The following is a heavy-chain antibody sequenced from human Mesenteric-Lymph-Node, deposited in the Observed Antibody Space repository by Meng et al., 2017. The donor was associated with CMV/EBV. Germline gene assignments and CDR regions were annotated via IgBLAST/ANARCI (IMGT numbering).Heavy chain of an antibody. CDR2: IYSGGST. CDR1: GFTVISNY. Sequence: GESLKISCAASGFTVISNYMNWVRQAPRKGLEWVSVIYSGGSTYYADSVKGRFTISRDNSKNTLYLQMNDLRAEDTAVYYCARYSSSPYYYGMDVWGQGTTVTVSS. CDR3: ARYSSSPYYYGMDV. J-gene: IGHJ6*02. V-gene: IGHV3-53*01. D-gene: IGHD6-6*01.